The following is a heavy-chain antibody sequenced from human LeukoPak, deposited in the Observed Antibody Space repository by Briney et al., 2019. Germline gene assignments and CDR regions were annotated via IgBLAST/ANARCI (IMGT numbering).Heavy chain of an antibody. V-gene: IGHV3-23*01. CDR1: GFTLSSYA. CDR3: ARGYYYDSSGYYVWNHYFDY. J-gene: IGHJ4*02. CDR2: ISGNTGDT. Sequence: GGSLRLSCAASGFTLSSYAMSWVRQAPGKGLEWVSLISGNTGDTYYADSVKGRFTISRDIPKNTLYLRMNSLRAEDTAVYYCARGYYYDSSGYYVWNHYFDYWGQGTLVTVSS. D-gene: IGHD3-22*01.